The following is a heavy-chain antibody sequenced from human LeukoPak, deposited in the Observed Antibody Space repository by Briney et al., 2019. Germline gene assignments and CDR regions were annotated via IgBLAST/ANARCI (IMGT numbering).Heavy chain of an antibody. CDR1: GGSISSGNW. D-gene: IGHD2-15*01. V-gene: IGHV4-4*02. CDR3: ARRSCSGGTCYESRGWFDS. CDR2: IYHSGST. J-gene: IGHJ5*01. Sequence: SETLSLTCAVSGGSISSGNWWSWVRQSPGKGLEWIGEIYHSGSTKYRPSLKSRVTISVDKSKNQFSLKLSSVTAADTAVYYCARRSCSGGTCYESRGWFDSWGQGTLVTVSS.